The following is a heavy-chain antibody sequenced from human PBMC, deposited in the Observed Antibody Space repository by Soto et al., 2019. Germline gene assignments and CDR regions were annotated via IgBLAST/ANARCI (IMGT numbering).Heavy chain of an antibody. J-gene: IGHJ4*02. CDR3: ARVASDYINSVDH. CDR1: GFTFNAYA. Sequence: EVQLLESGGGLVQPGGSLRPSCAASGFTFNAYAITWVRQAPGKGLEWVSAIGGSGGNRYYAASVRGRFTISRDNSKDTVDLQMNSLRVEDTAVYYCARVASDYINSVDHWGQGILVSVSS. CDR2: IGGSGGNR. V-gene: IGHV3-23*01. D-gene: IGHD4-4*01.